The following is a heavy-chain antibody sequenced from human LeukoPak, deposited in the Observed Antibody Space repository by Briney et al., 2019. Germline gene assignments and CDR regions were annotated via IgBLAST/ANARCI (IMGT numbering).Heavy chain of an antibody. CDR3: GRSGRGVDSFYFYMDV. CDR2: IYYSGST. J-gene: IGHJ6*03. Sequence: SETLSLTCTVSGGSISSYYWSWIRQPPGKGLEWIGYIYYSGSTNYNPSLKSRVTISVDTSKNQFSLKLSSVTAADTAVYYCGRSGRGVDSFYFYMDVWGKGTTVTVYS. V-gene: IGHV4-59*01. CDR1: GGSISSYY. D-gene: IGHD3-10*01.